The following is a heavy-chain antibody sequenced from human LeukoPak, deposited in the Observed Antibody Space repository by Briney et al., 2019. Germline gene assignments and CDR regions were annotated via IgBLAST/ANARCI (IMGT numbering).Heavy chain of an antibody. J-gene: IGHJ3*02. CDR1: GGSISSGGYS. D-gene: IGHD3-16*02. Sequence: SETLSLTCAVSGGSISSGGYSWSWIRQPPGKGLEWIGYIYHSGSTYYNPSLKSRVTISVDRSKNQFFLKLSSVTAADTAVYYCARARYRGAFDIWGQGTMVTVSS. CDR3: ARARYRGAFDI. CDR2: IYHSGST. V-gene: IGHV4-30-2*01.